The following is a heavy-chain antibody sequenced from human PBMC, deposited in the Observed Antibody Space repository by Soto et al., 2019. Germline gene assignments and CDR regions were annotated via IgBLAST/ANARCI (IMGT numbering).Heavy chain of an antibody. J-gene: IGHJ5*02. V-gene: IGHV2-5*02. Sequence: QITLKESGPTLVKPTQTLTLTCTFSGFSLTTRGVGVGRIRQPPGKALECLALIYWDDDKRYSPSLQSRLSITKDTSKNQVVLTMTNVDPVVTATYYSAHIPNYYQYDWFDPWGQATLVSVSS. CDR3: AHIPNYYQYDWFDP. CDR1: GFSLTTRGVG. CDR2: IYWDDDK. D-gene: IGHD3-16*01.